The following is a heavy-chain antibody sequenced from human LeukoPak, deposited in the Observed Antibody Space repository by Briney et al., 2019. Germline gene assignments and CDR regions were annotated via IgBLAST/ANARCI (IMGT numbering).Heavy chain of an antibody. CDR1: GYTFTSYY. J-gene: IGHJ4*02. Sequence: ASVKVSCKASGYTFTSYYMHWVRQAPGQGLEWMGIINPSSGSTSYAQKFQGRVTMTRDTSTSTVYMELSSLRSEDTAVYYCARVQYYYDSSGYPELGYFDYWGQGTLVTVSS. CDR3: ARVQYYYDSSGYPELGYFDY. V-gene: IGHV1-46*01. CDR2: INPSSGST. D-gene: IGHD3-22*01.